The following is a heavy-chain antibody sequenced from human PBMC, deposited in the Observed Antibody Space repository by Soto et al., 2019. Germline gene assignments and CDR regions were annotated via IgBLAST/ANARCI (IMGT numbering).Heavy chain of an antibody. J-gene: IGHJ5*02. V-gene: IGHV1-18*01. CDR1: GYTFTSYG. CDR2: ISAYNGNT. Sequence: ASVKVSCKASGYTFTSYGISWVRQAPGQGLEWMGWISAYNGNTSYAQKFQGRVTMTRDTSTSTVYMELSSLRSEDTAVYYCARERAIAVAGKRKNWFDPWG. D-gene: IGHD6-19*01. CDR3: ARERAIAVAGKRKNWFDP.